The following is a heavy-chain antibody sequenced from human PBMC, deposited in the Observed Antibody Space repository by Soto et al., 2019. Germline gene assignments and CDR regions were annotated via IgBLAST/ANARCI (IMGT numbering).Heavy chain of an antibody. V-gene: IGHV1-69*13. CDR3: ARAHYDILTYYYGMDV. D-gene: IGHD3-9*01. CDR2: IIPIFGTA. Sequence: SVKVSCKASGGTFSSYAISWVRQAPGQGLEWMGGIIPIFGTANYAQKFQGRVTITADESTSTAYMELSSLRSEDTAVYYCARAHYDILTYYYGMDVCGQRTTVTVSS. CDR1: GGTFSSYA. J-gene: IGHJ6*02.